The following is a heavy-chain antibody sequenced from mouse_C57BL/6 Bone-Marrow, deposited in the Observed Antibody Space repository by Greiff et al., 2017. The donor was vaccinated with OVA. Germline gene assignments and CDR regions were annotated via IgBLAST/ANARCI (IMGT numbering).Heavy chain of an antibody. Sequence: VQLKESGPVLVKPGASVKMSCKASGYTFTDYYMNWVKQSHGKSLEWIGVINPYNGGTSYNQKFKGKATLTVDKSSSTAYMELNSLTSEDSAVYYCARLPPGAYWGQGTLVTVSA. CDR1: GYTFTDYY. J-gene: IGHJ3*01. CDR2: INPYNGGT. CDR3: ARLPPGAY. V-gene: IGHV1-19*01.